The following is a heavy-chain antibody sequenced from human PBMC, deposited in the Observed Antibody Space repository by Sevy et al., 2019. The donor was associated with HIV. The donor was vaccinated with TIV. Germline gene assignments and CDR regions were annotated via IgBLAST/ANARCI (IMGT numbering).Heavy chain of an antibody. V-gene: IGHV3-7*01. CDR1: GFTFSDSW. CDR2: INEDGSRL. J-gene: IGHJ4*02. CDR3: AGDRAYSAVDY. Sequence: GGSLRLSCVASGFTFSDSWMIWVRQAPGKGLERVAFINEDGSRLGYVDSVRGRFTIFRENIKNSLYLQMNNLRAEDTALYFCAGDRAYSAVDYWGQGTLVTVSS. D-gene: IGHD5-18*01.